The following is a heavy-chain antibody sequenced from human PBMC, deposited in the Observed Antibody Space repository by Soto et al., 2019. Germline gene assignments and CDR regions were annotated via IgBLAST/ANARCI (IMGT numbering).Heavy chain of an antibody. Sequence: EVQLVESGGGLVQPGGSLRLSCAASGFTFSSYSMNWVRQAPGKGLEWVPYISSSSSTIYYADSVKGRFTISRDNAKNSLYLQMNSLRAEDTAVYYCASVWCSGGSCYEFDYWGQGTLVTVSS. D-gene: IGHD2-15*01. CDR3: ASVWCSGGSCYEFDY. J-gene: IGHJ4*02. CDR1: GFTFSSYS. V-gene: IGHV3-48*01. CDR2: ISSSSSTI.